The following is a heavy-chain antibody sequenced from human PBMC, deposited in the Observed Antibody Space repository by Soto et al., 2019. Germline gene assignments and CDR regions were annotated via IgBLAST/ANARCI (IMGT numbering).Heavy chain of an antibody. CDR3: AKSSWYDSSGYNLY. D-gene: IGHD3-22*01. Sequence: GGSLRLSCAASGFTFSSYAMSWVRQAPGKGLEWVSAISGSGGSTYYADSVKGRFTISRDNSKNTLYLQMNSLRAEDTAVYYCAKSSWYDSSGYNLYWGQGTLVTVSS. CDR2: ISGSGGST. CDR1: GFTFSSYA. J-gene: IGHJ4*02. V-gene: IGHV3-23*01.